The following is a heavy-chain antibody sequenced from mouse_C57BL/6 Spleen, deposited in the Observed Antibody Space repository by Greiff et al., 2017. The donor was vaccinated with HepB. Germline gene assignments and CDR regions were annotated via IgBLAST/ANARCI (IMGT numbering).Heavy chain of an antibody. Sequence: QVQLQQSGAELVRPGASVKLSCKASGYTFTDYYINWVKQRPGQGLEWIARIYPGSGNTYYNEKFKGKATLTAEKSSSTAYMQLSSLTSEDSAVYFCARHYSNGYFDYWGQGTTLTVSS. J-gene: IGHJ2*01. V-gene: IGHV1-76*01. CDR2: IYPGSGNT. D-gene: IGHD2-5*01. CDR3: ARHYSNGYFDY. CDR1: GYTFTDYY.